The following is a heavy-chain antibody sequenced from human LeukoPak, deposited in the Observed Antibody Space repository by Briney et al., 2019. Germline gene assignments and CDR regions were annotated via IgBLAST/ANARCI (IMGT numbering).Heavy chain of an antibody. Sequence: GGSLRLSCAASGFTFSSYEMNWVRQAPGKGLEWVSGISGSGGSTKHADSVKGRFTISRDNSKNTLYLQMNSLRAEDTAVYYCAKIGRYYDFWTGFYEEEVDYMDVWGKGTTVTVSS. D-gene: IGHD3-3*01. V-gene: IGHV3-23*01. CDR1: GFTFSSYE. J-gene: IGHJ6*03. CDR3: AKIGRYYDFWTGFYEEEVDYMDV. CDR2: ISGSGGST.